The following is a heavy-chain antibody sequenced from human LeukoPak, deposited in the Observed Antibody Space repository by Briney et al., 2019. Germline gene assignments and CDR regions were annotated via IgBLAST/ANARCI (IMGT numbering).Heavy chain of an antibody. CDR3: ARGPRYSYFDY. V-gene: IGHV4-59*01. CDR1: GGSISNYC. CDR2: IYYSGST. J-gene: IGHJ4*02. D-gene: IGHD1-14*01. Sequence: SETLSLTCTVSGGSISNYCWSWLRQPPGKGLEWIGYIYYSGSTNYNPSLKSRVTISVDTSKNQFSLKLSSVTAADTAVYYCARGPRYSYFDYWGQGTLVTVSS.